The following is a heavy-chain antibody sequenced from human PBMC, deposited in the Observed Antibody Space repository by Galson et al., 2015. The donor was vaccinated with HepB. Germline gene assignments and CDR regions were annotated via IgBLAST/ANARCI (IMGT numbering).Heavy chain of an antibody. V-gene: IGHV3-21*01. Sequence: SLRLSCAASGFTFSSYSMNWVRQAPGKGLEWVSSISSSSSYIYYADSVKGRFTISRDNAKNSLYLQMDSLRAEDTAVYYCARDGGTVGDTVFDYWGQGTLVTVSS. D-gene: IGHD1-26*01. J-gene: IGHJ4*02. CDR1: GFTFSSYS. CDR3: ARDGGTVGDTVFDY. CDR2: ISSSSSYI.